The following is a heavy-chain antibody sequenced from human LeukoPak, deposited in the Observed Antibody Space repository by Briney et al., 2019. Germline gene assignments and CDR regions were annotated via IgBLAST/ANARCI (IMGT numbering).Heavy chain of an antibody. CDR3: AKDKADIVSNGALDI. D-gene: IGHD5/OR15-5a*01. Sequence: GRSLRLSCAASGFTFDDYAMHWVRQAPGKGLEWVSGINWNSGNIGYADSVKGRFTISRDNAKNSLYLQMNSLRAEDMALYYCAKDKADIVSNGALDIWGQGTMVTVSS. J-gene: IGHJ3*02. V-gene: IGHV3-9*03. CDR1: GFTFDDYA. CDR2: INWNSGNI.